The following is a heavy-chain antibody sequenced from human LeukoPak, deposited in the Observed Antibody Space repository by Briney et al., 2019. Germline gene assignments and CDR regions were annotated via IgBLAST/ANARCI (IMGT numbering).Heavy chain of an antibody. V-gene: IGHV3-7*04. J-gene: IGHJ4*02. CDR1: GFTLSNFW. Sequence: GGSLRLSCAASGFTLSNFWMTWVRQAPGKGLEWVANIKQDGSEKYYVDSVKGRFTISRDDAKNSLYLQMNSLRAEDTAVYYCVRGKGWTDYWGQGTLVTVSS. D-gene: IGHD3/OR15-3a*01. CDR2: IKQDGSEK. CDR3: VRGKGWTDY.